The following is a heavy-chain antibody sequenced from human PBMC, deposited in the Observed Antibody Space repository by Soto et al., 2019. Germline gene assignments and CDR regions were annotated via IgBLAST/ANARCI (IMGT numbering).Heavy chain of an antibody. J-gene: IGHJ6*02. CDR3: ARGKGHDIGDYYYHGMDV. Sequence: PGGSLRLSCAASGFIFSGSAIHWVRQASGKGLEWVGRIRSRANNFATSSAASVKGRFTFSRDDSKNTAYLQMNTLKPEDTAVYYCARGKGHDIGDYYYHGMDVWGQGTTVTVSS. D-gene: IGHD5-12*01. V-gene: IGHV3-73*01. CDR1: GFIFSGSA. CDR2: IRSRANNFAT.